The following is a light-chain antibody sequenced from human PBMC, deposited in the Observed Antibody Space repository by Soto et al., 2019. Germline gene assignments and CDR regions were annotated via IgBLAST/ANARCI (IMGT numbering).Light chain of an antibody. V-gene: IGLV2-8*01. CDR2: EVT. CDR1: SSDGGGYNY. Sequence: QSALTQPPSASGSPGQSVTISCTGTSSDGGGYNYVSWYQQYPGRAPKLMIYEVTKRPSGVPDRFSGSKSGNTASLTVSGLQAEDEADDYCSSYAASNNFYFVFGGGTKLTVL. CDR3: SSYAASNNFYFV. J-gene: IGLJ3*02.